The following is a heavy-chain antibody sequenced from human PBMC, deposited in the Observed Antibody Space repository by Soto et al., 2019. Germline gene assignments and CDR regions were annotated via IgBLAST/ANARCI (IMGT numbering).Heavy chain of an antibody. J-gene: IGHJ3*02. CDR1: VGSISSSSYY. Sequence: SETLSLTCTVSVGSISSSSYYRSWIRQPPGKGLKWIGSIYYSGSTNYKKYLKSRETISLDTSKNKFSMNLISVTAADTAVYYCARVWGGAFDIWGQGTMVT. D-gene: IGHD3-10*01. CDR2: IYYSGST. V-gene: IGHV4-39*07. CDR3: ARVWGGAFDI.